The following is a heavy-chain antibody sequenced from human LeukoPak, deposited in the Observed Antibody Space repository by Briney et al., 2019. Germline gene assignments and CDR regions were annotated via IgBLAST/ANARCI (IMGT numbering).Heavy chain of an antibody. CDR2: MNPSSGNT. D-gene: IGHD3-10*01. V-gene: IGHV1-8*01. CDR1: GYTFTSYD. CDR3: ARVHRVRGVPNLGY. J-gene: IGHJ4*02. Sequence: ASVKVSCKASGYTFTSYDINWVRQATGQGLEWMGWMNPSSGNTGYAQKFQGRVTMTRNTSISTAYMELSSLRSEDTAVYYCARVHRVRGVPNLGYWGQGTLVTASS.